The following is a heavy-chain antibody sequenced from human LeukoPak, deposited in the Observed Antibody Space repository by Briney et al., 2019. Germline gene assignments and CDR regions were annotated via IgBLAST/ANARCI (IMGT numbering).Heavy chain of an antibody. D-gene: IGHD2-2*01. J-gene: IGHJ3*02. CDR2: IYYSGST. CDR1: GGSISSYY. V-gene: IGHV4-59*01. Sequence: ASETLSLTCTVSGGSISSYYWSWIRQPPGKGLEWIGYIYYSGSTNYNPSLKSRVTISVDTSKNQFSLKLSSVTAADTAVYYCARDDGEYCSSTSCYWGAFDIWGQGTMVTVSS. CDR3: ARDDGEYCSSTSCYWGAFDI.